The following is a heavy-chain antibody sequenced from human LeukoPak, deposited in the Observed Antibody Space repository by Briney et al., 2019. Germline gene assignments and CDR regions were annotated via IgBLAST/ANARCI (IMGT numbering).Heavy chain of an antibody. CDR2: INPSGGST. V-gene: IGHV1-46*01. Sequence: GASVKVSCKASGYTFTSYYMHWVRQAPGQGLEWMGIINPSGGSTSYAQKFQGRVTMTRDTSTSTVYMGLSSLRSEDTAVYYCARDGGGQADSSGYYPYYYYGMDVWGQGTTVTVSS. J-gene: IGHJ6*02. D-gene: IGHD3-22*01. CDR3: ARDGGGQADSSGYYPYYYYGMDV. CDR1: GYTFTSYY.